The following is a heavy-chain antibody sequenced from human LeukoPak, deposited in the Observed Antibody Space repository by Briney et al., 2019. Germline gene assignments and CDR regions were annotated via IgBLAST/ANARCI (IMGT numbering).Heavy chain of an antibody. CDR2: IYHSGTT. D-gene: IGHD4-11*01. J-gene: IGHJ6*03. V-gene: IGHV4-38-2*02. CDR3: ARGRVSSSTWYSTYYYYFYMDV. Sequence: SETLSLTCTVSGGSISSSNYWGWVRPPPGKGLEWIGSIYHSGTTYYNPSLKSRVTISVDTSKNQFSLKLTSVTAADTAVYFCARGRVSSSTWYSTYYYYFYMDVWGKGTTVTVSS. CDR1: GGSISSSNY.